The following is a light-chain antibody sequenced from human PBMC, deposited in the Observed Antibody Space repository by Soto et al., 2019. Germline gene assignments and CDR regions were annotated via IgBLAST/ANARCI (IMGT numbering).Light chain of an antibody. CDR1: QSVSSNF. CDR3: HHYGRSAIFT. CDR2: GAS. J-gene: IGKJ3*01. V-gene: IGKV3-20*01. Sequence: EIVMTQSPGTLSLSPGERATLSCRASQSVSSNFLAWYQQRPGQAPRLLMDGASSRAACIPDRFSGGGAGTDFTITISRLEPEDFAVYYCHHYGRSAIFTFGPGTTVDIK.